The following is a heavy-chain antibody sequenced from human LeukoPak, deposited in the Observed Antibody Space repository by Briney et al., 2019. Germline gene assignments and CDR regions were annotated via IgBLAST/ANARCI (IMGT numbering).Heavy chain of an antibody. CDR3: AKWAERDGYNSYFDY. V-gene: IGHV3-23*01. CDR2: VSGSGGGT. D-gene: IGHD5-24*01. Sequence: GGSLRLSCAASGFTFSSYAMSWVRQAPGKGLEWVSSVSGSGGGTNYADSVKGRFTISRDNSKNTLYLQMNSLRAADTAVYYCAKWAERDGYNSYFDYWGQGTLVTVSS. CDR1: GFTFSSYA. J-gene: IGHJ4*02.